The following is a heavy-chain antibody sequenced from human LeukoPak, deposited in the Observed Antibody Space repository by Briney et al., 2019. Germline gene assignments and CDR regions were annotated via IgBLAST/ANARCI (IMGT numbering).Heavy chain of an antibody. CDR1: GFTFSDYY. CDR3: ARGGVTMVRGVPNFDY. J-gene: IGHJ4*02. D-gene: IGHD3-10*01. CDR2: INHSGST. Sequence: PGGSLRLSCAASGFTFSDYYMTWIRQPPGKGLEWIGEINHSGSTNYNPSLKSRVTISVDTSKNQFSLKLSSVTAADTAVYYCARGGVTMVRGVPNFDYWGQGTLVTVSS. V-gene: IGHV4-34*01.